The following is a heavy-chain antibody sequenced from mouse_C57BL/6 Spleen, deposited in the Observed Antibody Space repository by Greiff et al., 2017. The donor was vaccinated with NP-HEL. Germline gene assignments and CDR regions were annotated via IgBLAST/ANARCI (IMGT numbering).Heavy chain of an antibody. Sequence: EVQLQQSGAELVKPGASVKLSCTASGFNIKDYYMHWVKQRTEQGLEWIGRIDPEDGETKYAPKFQGKATITADTSSNTAYLQLSSLTSEDTAVYYWASGKDISGYEGWCADWGQGTRVTVSA. V-gene: IGHV14-2*01. D-gene: IGHD3-2*02. CDR2: IDPEDGET. CDR3: ASGKDISGYEGWCAD. J-gene: IGHJ3*01. CDR1: GFNIKDYY.